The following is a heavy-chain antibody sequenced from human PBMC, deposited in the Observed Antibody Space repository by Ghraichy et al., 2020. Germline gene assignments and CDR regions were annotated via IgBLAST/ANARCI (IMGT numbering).Heavy chain of an antibody. J-gene: IGHJ6*03. CDR2: ISGSSSYM. CDR3: ARDLQQQSYMDV. Sequence: GGSLRLSCAASGFTFNFYHMNWVRQAPGKGLEWVSSISGSSSYMYYADSVKGRFTIARDNAKNSLYLQMNSLRAEDTAVYYCARDLQQQSYMDVWGKGTTVTVSS. V-gene: IGHV3-21*01. CDR1: GFTFNFYH. D-gene: IGHD6-13*01.